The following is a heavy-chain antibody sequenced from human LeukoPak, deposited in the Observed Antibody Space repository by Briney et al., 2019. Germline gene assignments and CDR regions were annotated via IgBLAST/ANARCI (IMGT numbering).Heavy chain of an antibody. J-gene: IGHJ3*02. CDR3: TRDGGEGDNSAFDI. CDR1: GFTISDYI. CDR2: IRRRTNRYTT. D-gene: IGHD3-16*01. Sequence: GGSLRLSCAASGFTISDYILDWVRQAPGKGLEWVGRIRRRTNRYTTEYAASVKDRFIISRDDSKNSLYLHMNSLKTEDSAVYHCTRDGGEGDNSAFDIWGQGTMVTVSS. V-gene: IGHV3-72*01.